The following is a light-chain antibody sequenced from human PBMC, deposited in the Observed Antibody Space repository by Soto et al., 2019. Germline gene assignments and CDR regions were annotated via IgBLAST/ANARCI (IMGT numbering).Light chain of an antibody. J-gene: IGKJ1*01. CDR1: QTVSNNY. V-gene: IGKV3-20*01. Sequence: DIVLTQSPGTLSLSPGERATLSCRASQTVSNNYLAWYQQRPGQAPRLLIYGASSRATGIPDRFIGSGSGTDFSLTIDTLEPEDLAMYHCQQYSTSPSRFGQGTK. CDR2: GAS. CDR3: QQYSTSPSR.